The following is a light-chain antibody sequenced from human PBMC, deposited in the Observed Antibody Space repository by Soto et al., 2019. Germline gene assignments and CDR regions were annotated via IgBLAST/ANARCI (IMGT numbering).Light chain of an antibody. CDR3: QQRSDWLT. CDR1: QSVSRY. Sequence: EIAFTPASATPAFSPGGRATLSCRASQSVSRYLAWYQQKPGQAPRLLIYDASNRATGIPARFSGSGSGTDFTLIISSLEPEDFAVYYCQQRSDWLTFGGGTKVDIK. V-gene: IGKV3-11*01. J-gene: IGKJ4*01. CDR2: DAS.